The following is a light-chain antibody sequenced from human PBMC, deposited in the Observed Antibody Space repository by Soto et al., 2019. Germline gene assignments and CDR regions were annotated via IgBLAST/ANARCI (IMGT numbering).Light chain of an antibody. CDR3: QQSGNSPLT. CDR1: QSVSSTY. J-gene: IGKJ5*01. Sequence: ELVLTQSPGTLSLSPGEGAPLSCRASQSVSSTYLAWYQKKPGQAPRLLLYGASSRATGIPDRFSGSGSGTDFTLTISRLETEDFAVYFCQQSGNSPLTFGQGTRLEIK. V-gene: IGKV3-20*01. CDR2: GAS.